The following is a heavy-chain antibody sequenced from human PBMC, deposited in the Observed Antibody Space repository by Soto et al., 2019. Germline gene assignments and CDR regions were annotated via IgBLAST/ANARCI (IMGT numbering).Heavy chain of an antibody. Sequence: SETLSLTCAVYGGSFSGYYWSWIRQPPGKGLEWIGEINHSGSTNYNPSLKSRVTISVDTSKNQFSLKLGSVTAADTAVYYCARGRYSSSCYFDYWGQGTLVTVSS. CDR2: INHSGST. CDR3: ARGRYSSSCYFDY. D-gene: IGHD6-13*01. V-gene: IGHV4-34*01. CDR1: GGSFSGYY. J-gene: IGHJ4*02.